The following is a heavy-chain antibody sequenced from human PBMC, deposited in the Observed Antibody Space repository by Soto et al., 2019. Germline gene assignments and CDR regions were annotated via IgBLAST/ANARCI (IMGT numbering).Heavy chain of an antibody. D-gene: IGHD2-2*01. CDR1: GFTVSSNY. V-gene: IGHV3-66*01. Sequence: GGSLRLSCAASGFTVSSNYMSWVRQAPGKGLEWVSVIYSGGSTYYADSVKGRFTISRDNSKNTLYLQMNSLRAEDTAVYYCARVPPTDQRDYWGQGTLVTVSS. CDR2: IYSGGST. J-gene: IGHJ4*02. CDR3: ARVPPTDQRDY.